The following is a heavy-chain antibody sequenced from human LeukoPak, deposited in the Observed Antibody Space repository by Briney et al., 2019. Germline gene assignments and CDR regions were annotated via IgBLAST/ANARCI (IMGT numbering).Heavy chain of an antibody. CDR2: TYYRSKWYN. Sequence: SQTLSLTCAISGDSVSSNSAAWNWIRQSPSRGLEWLGRTYYRSKWYNDYVVSVKSRITINPDTSKNQFSLQLNSVTPEDTAVYYCARDRRWFGELLSGNYYYGMDVWGQGTTVTVSS. CDR1: GDSVSSNSAA. CDR3: ARDRRWFGELLSGNYYYGMDV. J-gene: IGHJ6*02. V-gene: IGHV6-1*01. D-gene: IGHD3-10*01.